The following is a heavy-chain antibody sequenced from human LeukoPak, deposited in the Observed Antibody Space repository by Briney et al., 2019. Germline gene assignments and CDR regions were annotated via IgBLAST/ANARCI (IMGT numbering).Heavy chain of an antibody. CDR3: AREVPYDTSRYYQPFDY. V-gene: IGHV1-69*05. D-gene: IGHD3-22*01. J-gene: IGHJ4*02. CDR1: GGTFSSYA. Sequence: SVKVSCKASGGTFSSYAINWVRQAPGQGLKWMGGIIPIFGTANYAQKLQGRVTMTTDTSTSTAYMELRSLRSDDTAVYYCAREVPYDTSRYYQPFDYWGQGTLVTVSS. CDR2: IIPIFGTA.